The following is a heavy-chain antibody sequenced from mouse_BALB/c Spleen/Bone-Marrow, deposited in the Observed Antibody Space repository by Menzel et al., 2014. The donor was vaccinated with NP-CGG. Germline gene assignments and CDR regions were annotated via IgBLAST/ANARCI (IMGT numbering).Heavy chain of an antibody. D-gene: IGHD1-1*01. J-gene: IGHJ1*01. CDR3: ASGYYGSSPYWYFDV. CDR2: IDPENGNT. Sequence: EVQLQQSGAELVRPGALVKLSCKASGFNIKDYYMHWVKQRPEQGLEWIGWIDPENGNTIYGPKFQGKASITADTSSNTAYLQLSSPTSEDTAVYYCASGYYGSSPYWYFDVWGAGTTVTVSS. V-gene: IGHV14-1*02. CDR1: GFNIKDYY.